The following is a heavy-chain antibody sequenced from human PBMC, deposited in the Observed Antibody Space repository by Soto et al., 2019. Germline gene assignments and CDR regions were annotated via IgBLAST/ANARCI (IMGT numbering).Heavy chain of an antibody. D-gene: IGHD3-22*01. CDR2: INTGNGST. V-gene: IGHV1-3*04. CDR3: ARDRDYYDSSGPMDY. CDR1: GYTFTTYT. J-gene: IGHJ4*02. Sequence: ASVKVSCKAFGYTFTTYTMHWVRQAPGQRLEWMGWINTGNGSTKYSQKFQGRVTITRDTSASTVYMELSSLRSEDTAVYYCARDRDYYDSSGPMDYWGQGTLVTVSS.